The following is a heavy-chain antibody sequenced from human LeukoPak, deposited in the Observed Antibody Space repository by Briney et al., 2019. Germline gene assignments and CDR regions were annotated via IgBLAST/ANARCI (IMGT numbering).Heavy chain of an antibody. V-gene: IGHV4-39*02. CDR2: IYYSGNT. CDR1: GVSISSSNSY. J-gene: IGHJ4*02. CDR3: AREREEAAAIDY. Sequence: SETLSLTCTVSGVSISSSNSYWGWIRQPPGKGLEWIGSIYYSGNTYYNASLKSQVSISIDTSKNQFSLRLTSVTAADTAVYYCAREREEAAAIDYWGQGTLVSVSS. D-gene: IGHD6-13*01.